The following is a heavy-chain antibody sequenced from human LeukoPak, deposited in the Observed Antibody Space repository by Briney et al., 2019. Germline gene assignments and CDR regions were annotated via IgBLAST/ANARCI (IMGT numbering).Heavy chain of an antibody. CDR3: ARVGDWNDLVY. CDR2: INPNSGGS. Sequence: ASVKVSCKASGYAFTEYYMHWVRQAPGQGLEWMGWINPNSGGSNFAQKFQGRVTMTRGTSISTAYMELSRLRSGDTAVYYCARVGDWNDLVYWGQGTLVTVSS. CDR1: GYAFTEYY. V-gene: IGHV1-2*02. J-gene: IGHJ4*02. D-gene: IGHD1-1*01.